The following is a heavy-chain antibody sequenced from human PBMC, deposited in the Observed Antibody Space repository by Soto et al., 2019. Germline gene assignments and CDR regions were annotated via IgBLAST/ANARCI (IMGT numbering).Heavy chain of an antibody. CDR1: GFTFSSYW. Sequence: EVQLVESGGGLVQPGGSLRLSCAASGFTFSSYWMHWVSKAPGKGMVWVSRINSDGSSTSYADSVTGRFTISRDNAKNTLYLQMNSLRAEDTAVYYCARGATSGSLDYWGQGTRFTFSS. CDR2: INSDGSST. CDR3: ARGATSGSLDY. V-gene: IGHV3-74*01. J-gene: IGHJ4*02. D-gene: IGHD6-13*01.